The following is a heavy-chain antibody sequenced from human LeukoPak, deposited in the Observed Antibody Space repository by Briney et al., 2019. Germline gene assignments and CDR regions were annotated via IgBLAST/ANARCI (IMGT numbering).Heavy chain of an antibody. J-gene: IGHJ5*02. CDR3: ARALGKQLVRFWFGP. CDR1: GGSISSGGYY. CDR2: IYYSGST. D-gene: IGHD6-6*01. V-gene: IGHV4-31*03. Sequence: SQTLSLTCTVSGGSISSGGYYWSWIRQHPGKGLEWIGYIYYSGSTYYNPSLKSRVTISVDTSKNQFSLKLSSVTAADTAVYYCARALGKQLVRFWFGPGGQGTVVTVPS.